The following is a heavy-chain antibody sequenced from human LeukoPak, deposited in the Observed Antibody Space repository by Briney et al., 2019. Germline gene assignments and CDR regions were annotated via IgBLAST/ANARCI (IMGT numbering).Heavy chain of an antibody. CDR2: IFHSGRT. CDR1: GGSISSYY. CDR3: ARSYQGDDRYFDL. D-gene: IGHD2-2*01. Sequence: SETLSLTCTVSGGSISSYYWSWIRQSPGKGLEWIGFIFHSGRTKYNPSLKSRVTISVDTSKNQFSLRLRSVTAADTAVYYCARSYQGDDRYFDLWGRGTLVTVSS. J-gene: IGHJ2*01. V-gene: IGHV4-59*08.